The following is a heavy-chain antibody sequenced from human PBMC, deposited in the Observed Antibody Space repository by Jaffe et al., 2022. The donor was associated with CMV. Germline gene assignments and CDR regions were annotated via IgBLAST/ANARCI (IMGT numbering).Heavy chain of an antibody. J-gene: IGHJ5*02. CDR1: GGSISSYY. CDR2: IYYSGST. D-gene: IGHD2-15*01. CDR3: ARSLNWGYCSGGSCYSDWFDP. Sequence: QVQLQESGPGLVKPSETLSLTCTVSGGSISSYYWSWIRQPPGKGLEWIGYIYYSGSTNYNPSLKSRVTISVDTSKNQFSLKLSSVTAADTAVYYCARSLNWGYCSGGSCYSDWFDPWGQGTLVTVSS. V-gene: IGHV4-59*01.